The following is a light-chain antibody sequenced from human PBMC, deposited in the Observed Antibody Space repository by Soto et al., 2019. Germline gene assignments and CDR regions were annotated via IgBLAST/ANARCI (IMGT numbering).Light chain of an antibody. J-gene: IGLJ1*01. CDR1: SSHVGSYNR. CDR2: EVS. V-gene: IGLV2-18*02. CDR3: SSHTSSSLYV. Sequence: SVLSQPPSLTGSTGQPVTISRTRTSSHVGSYNRVSWYQQLTGTAPKLMIYEVSKRPSGVPDRFSGSKSGNTASLTISGLQAEDEADYYCSSHTSSSLYVFGTGTKVTVL.